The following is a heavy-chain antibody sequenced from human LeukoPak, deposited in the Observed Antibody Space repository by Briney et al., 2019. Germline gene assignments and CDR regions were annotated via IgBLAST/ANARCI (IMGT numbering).Heavy chain of an antibody. D-gene: IGHD6-13*01. V-gene: IGHV1-2*02. Sequence: ASVKVSCKASGYTFTGDYMHWVRQAPGQGPEWMGWINPNSGGTNYAQKFQGRVTMTRDTSISTAYMELSRLRSDDAAVYYCASPNVAAAGTGDYWGQGTLVTVSS. J-gene: IGHJ4*02. CDR1: GYTFTGDY. CDR3: ASPNVAAAGTGDY. CDR2: INPNSGGT.